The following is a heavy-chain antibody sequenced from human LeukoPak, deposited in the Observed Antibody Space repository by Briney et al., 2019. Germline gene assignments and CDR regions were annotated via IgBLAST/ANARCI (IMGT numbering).Heavy chain of an antibody. D-gene: IGHD3-10*01. CDR2: ISAYNGNT. Sequence: GASVKVSCKASGYTFTSYGISRVRQAPGQGLEWMGWISAYNGNTNYAQKLQGRVTMTTDTSTSTAYMELRSLRSDDTAVYYCARGTMVRGAALDYYYYYGMDVWGQGTTVIVSS. J-gene: IGHJ6*02. CDR1: GYTFTSYG. CDR3: ARGTMVRGAALDYYYYYGMDV. V-gene: IGHV1-18*01.